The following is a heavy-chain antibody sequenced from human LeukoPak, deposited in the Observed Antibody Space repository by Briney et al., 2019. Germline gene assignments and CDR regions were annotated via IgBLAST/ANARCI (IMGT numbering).Heavy chain of an antibody. Sequence: GGSLRLSCAASGFTFSSYGMHWVRQAPGKGLEWVAFIRYDGSNKYYADSVKGRFTISRDNAKNSLYLQMNSLRVEDTAVYYCARDRLLEDREYNYYYYMDVWGKGTTVTVSS. CDR3: ARDRLLEDREYNYYYYMDV. D-gene: IGHD3-3*01. V-gene: IGHV3-30*02. J-gene: IGHJ6*03. CDR2: IRYDGSNK. CDR1: GFTFSSYG.